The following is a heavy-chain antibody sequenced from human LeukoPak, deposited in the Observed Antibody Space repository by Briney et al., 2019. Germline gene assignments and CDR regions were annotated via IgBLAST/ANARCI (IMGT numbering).Heavy chain of an antibody. V-gene: IGHV3-7*01. J-gene: IGHJ4*02. CDR3: ARAMLLDY. Sequence: GGSLRLSCAASGFTFSSYGMHWVRQAPGKGLEWVANINHDGSEKYYVDSVRGRFTISRDNAKNSLYLQMNSLRAEDTAVYYCARAMLLDYWGQGTLVTVSS. CDR2: INHDGSEK. D-gene: IGHD3-10*02. CDR1: GFTFSSYG.